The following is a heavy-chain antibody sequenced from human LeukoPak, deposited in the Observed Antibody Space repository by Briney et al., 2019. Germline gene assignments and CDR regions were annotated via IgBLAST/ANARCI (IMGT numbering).Heavy chain of an antibody. CDR2: ISSSGSTI. J-gene: IGHJ4*02. V-gene: IGHV3-48*03. CDR3: ARGPRIAAAGTGY. Sequence: GGSLRLSCAASGLTFSSYEMNWVRQAPGKGLEWVSYISSSGSTIFYADSVKGRFTISRDNAKNSPYLQMNSLRAEDTAVYYCARGPRIAAAGTGYWGQGTLVTVSS. CDR1: GLTFSSYE. D-gene: IGHD6-13*01.